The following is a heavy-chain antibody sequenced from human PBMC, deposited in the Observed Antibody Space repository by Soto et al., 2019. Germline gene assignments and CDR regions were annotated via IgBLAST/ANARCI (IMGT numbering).Heavy chain of an antibody. Sequence: ASVKVSCKTSGYDFSSYAMHWVRQAPGQRLEWMGWINAGNGNTKYSQKFQGRVTITRDTSANTAYMELSSLRSEDTAVYYCARSAPPIDYWGQGTLVTVSS. J-gene: IGHJ4*02. CDR3: ARSAPPIDY. CDR2: INAGNGNT. CDR1: GYDFSSYA. V-gene: IGHV1-3*01.